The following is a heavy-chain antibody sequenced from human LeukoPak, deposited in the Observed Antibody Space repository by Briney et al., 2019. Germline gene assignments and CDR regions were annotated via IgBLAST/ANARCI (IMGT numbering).Heavy chain of an antibody. J-gene: IGHJ4*02. Sequence: GRSLRLSCAVSGFTFPSYGMLWVRQAPGKGLEWVAFMSYDGSNEYYADSVGGRFTMSRDNSENTLHLQMNSLRVEDTAVYYCAKGRTRLTTTPFDYWGQGTLVTVSS. CDR3: AKGRTRLTTTPFDY. CDR2: MSYDGSNE. D-gene: IGHD4-17*01. V-gene: IGHV3-30*18. CDR1: GFTFPSYG.